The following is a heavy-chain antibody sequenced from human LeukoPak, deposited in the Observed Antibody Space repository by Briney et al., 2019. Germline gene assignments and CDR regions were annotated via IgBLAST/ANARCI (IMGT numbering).Heavy chain of an antibody. V-gene: IGHV4-39*07. Sequence: SETLSLTCTVSGGSISSSSYYWGWIRQPPGKGLEWIGSIYYSGSTNYNPSLKSRVTISVDTSKNQFSLKLSSVTAADTAVYYCARLHYDFWSGYYPYFDYWGQGTLVTVSS. D-gene: IGHD3-3*01. CDR2: IYYSGST. CDR1: GGSISSSSYY. J-gene: IGHJ4*02. CDR3: ARLHYDFWSGYYPYFDY.